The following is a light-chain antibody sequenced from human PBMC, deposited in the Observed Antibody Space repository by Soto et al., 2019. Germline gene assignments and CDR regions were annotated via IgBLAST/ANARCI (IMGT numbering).Light chain of an antibody. J-gene: IGKJ1*01. Sequence: DIQMTQSPSTLSASVGDRVTINCRASQNSNNWLAWDQQKSGKAPKVLIYKASSLESGVPARFSGSGSGTEFTLTISSLQTEDFATYYCQQYSANSPWTFGQGTQMEIK. V-gene: IGKV1-5*03. CDR2: KAS. CDR3: QQYSANSPWT. CDR1: QNSNNW.